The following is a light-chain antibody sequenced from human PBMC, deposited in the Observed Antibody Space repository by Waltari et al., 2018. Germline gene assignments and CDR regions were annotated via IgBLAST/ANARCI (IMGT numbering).Light chain of an antibody. V-gene: IGLV2-11*01. CDR2: DVT. Sequence: QSALTQPRSVSGSPGQSVTISCPGTSSAVGYYNYVSWYQQRPGKAPRLILYDVTKRPAGVPDRFSGSKSGNTASLTISGLQAEDEADFYCCSYAGSYILVFGGGTKLTVL. CDR1: SSAVGYYNY. J-gene: IGLJ2*01. CDR3: CSYAGSYILV.